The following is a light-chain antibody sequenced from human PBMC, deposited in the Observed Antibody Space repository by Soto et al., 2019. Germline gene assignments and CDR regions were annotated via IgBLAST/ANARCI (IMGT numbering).Light chain of an antibody. CDR3: QQYNYWPIT. V-gene: IGKV3-15*01. J-gene: IGKJ5*01. CDR1: QSVADN. Sequence: MTQAPATLSVSPGERVTLSCMSSQSVADNLAWFQQKPGQGPRLLIYGASTRATGIPARFSGSGSETDFTLTVSSLRSEDSAVYYCQQYNYWPITFGQGTRLEI. CDR2: GAS.